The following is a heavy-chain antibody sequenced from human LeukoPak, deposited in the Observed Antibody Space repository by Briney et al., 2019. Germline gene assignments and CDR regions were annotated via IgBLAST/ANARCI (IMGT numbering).Heavy chain of an antibody. CDR3: AKAIEYSSSSSPDV. Sequence: PGRSLRLSCAASGFTFDDYAMHWARQAPGKGLEWASGISWNSGSIGYADSVKGRFTISRDNAKNSLYLQMNSLRAEDTALYYCAKAIEYSSSSSPDVWGQGTTVTVSS. D-gene: IGHD6-6*01. CDR2: ISWNSGSI. CDR1: GFTFDDYA. V-gene: IGHV3-9*01. J-gene: IGHJ6*02.